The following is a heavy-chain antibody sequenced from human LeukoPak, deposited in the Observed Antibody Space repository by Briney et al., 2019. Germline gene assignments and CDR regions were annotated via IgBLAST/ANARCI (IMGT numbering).Heavy chain of an antibody. J-gene: IGHJ6*03. D-gene: IGHD3-10*01. Sequence: PSETLSLTCSVSGGSISTNYWSWIRQPPGKGLEWIGYVSYSGSTNYNPSLKSRVTISVDTSKNQFSLKLTSVTAADTAVYYCARRSSDGYYYYYMDVWGKGTTVTVSS. V-gene: IGHV4-59*01. CDR1: GGSISTNY. CDR3: ARRSSDGYYYYYMDV. CDR2: VSYSGST.